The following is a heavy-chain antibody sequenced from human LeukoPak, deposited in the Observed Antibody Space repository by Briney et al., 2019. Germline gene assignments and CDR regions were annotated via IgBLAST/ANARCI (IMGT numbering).Heavy chain of an antibody. CDR3: ARERPAAASAFEI. D-gene: IGHD6-25*01. CDR1: GFTFDDYA. CDR2: ISWNSGSI. Sequence: AGGFLRLSCAASGFTFDDYAMHWVRQAPGKGLEWVSGISWNSGSIGYADSVKGRFTISRDNAKSLLFLQMNSLRGEDTALYFCARERPAAASAFEIWGQGTGVTVSS. J-gene: IGHJ3*02. V-gene: IGHV3-9*01.